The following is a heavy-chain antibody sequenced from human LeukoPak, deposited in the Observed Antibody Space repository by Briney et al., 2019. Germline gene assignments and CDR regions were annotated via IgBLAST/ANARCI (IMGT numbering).Heavy chain of an antibody. D-gene: IGHD3-16*01. Sequence: PSETLSLTCTVSGFSISSGYYWGWVRQPPGKGLEWIGSIYRSGSTYYNPSLKSRVTISVDTSKNQFSLKLSSVTAADTAVYYCARVWGYGDYGYMDVWGKGTTVTVSS. V-gene: IGHV4-38-2*02. CDR1: GFSISSGYY. CDR2: IYRSGST. J-gene: IGHJ6*03. CDR3: ARVWGYGDYGYMDV.